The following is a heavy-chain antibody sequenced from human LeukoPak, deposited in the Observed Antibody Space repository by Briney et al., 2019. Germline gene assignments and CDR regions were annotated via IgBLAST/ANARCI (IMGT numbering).Heavy chain of an antibody. D-gene: IGHD6-13*01. CDR1: GFTFDDYA. CDR2: ISWNSGSI. Sequence: PGGSLRLSCAASGFTFDDYAMHWVRHAPGKGLEWVSGISWNSGSIGYADSVKGRFTISRDNAKNSLYLQMNSLRAEDTALYYCAKDIRAAAGTFDNYYYYGMDVWGQGTTVTVSS. CDR3: AKDIRAAAGTFDNYYYYGMDV. V-gene: IGHV3-9*01. J-gene: IGHJ6*02.